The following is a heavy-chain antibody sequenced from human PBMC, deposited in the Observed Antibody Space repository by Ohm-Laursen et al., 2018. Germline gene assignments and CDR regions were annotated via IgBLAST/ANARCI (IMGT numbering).Heavy chain of an antibody. Sequence: SLRLSCAAAGFTFSSYGMHWVRQAPGKGLEWVAVIWYDGSNKYYADSVKGRFAISRDNSKNTLYLQMNSLRAEDTAVYYCARELQYRLDYWGQGTLVTVSS. CDR1: GFTFSSYG. J-gene: IGHJ4*02. D-gene: IGHD4-11*01. CDR3: ARELQYRLDY. V-gene: IGHV3-33*01. CDR2: IWYDGSNK.